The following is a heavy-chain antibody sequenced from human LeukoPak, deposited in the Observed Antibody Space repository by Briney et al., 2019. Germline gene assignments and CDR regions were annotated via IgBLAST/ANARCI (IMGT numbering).Heavy chain of an antibody. CDR1: GGAFSGYY. CDR2: INHSGST. V-gene: IGHV4-34*01. CDR3: ARKNITMIKGTLFDY. D-gene: IGHD3-22*01. Sequence: SETLSLACAVYGGAFSGYYWSWIRQPPGKGLEWIGEINHSGSTDYNPSLKSRVTMSVDTSKNQFSLRLSSVTAADTAVYYCARKNITMIKGTLFDYWGQGILVTVSS. J-gene: IGHJ4*02.